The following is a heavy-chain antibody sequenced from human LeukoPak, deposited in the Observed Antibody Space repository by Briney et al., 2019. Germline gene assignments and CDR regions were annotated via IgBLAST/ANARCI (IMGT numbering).Heavy chain of an antibody. V-gene: IGHV4-61*02. Sequence: SETLSLTCTVSGGSITSVSYSWSWIRQPAGKGLEWIGRIYSSGSTNYNPSLKSRVTISVDTPKKQFSLKLNSLTAADTAVYYCASNTYYDILTGFSGYYYMDVWGKGTTVTVSS. J-gene: IGHJ6*03. D-gene: IGHD3-9*01. CDR3: ASNTYYDILTGFSGYYYMDV. CDR1: GGSITSVSYS. CDR2: IYSSGST.